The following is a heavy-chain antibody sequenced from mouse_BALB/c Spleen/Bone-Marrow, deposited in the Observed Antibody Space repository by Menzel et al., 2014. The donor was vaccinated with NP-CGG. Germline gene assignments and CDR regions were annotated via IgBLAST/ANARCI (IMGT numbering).Heavy chain of an antibody. CDR1: GYAFSSSW. CDR2: IYPGDGDT. CDR3: ATTGTGAY. D-gene: IGHD4-1*01. V-gene: IGHV1-82*01. J-gene: IGHJ3*01. Sequence: QVQLKHSGPELVKPGASVKISCKASGYAFSSSWMNWVKQRPGQGLEWIGRIYPGDGDTNYNGKFKGKATLTADKSSSTAYMQLSSLTSVDSAVYFCATTGTGAYWGQGTLVTVSA.